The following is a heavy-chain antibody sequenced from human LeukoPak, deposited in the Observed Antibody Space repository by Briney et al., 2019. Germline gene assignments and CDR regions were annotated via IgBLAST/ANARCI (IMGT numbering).Heavy chain of an antibody. V-gene: IGHV3-48*01. CDR2: IRSISTI. J-gene: IGHJ4*02. CDR1: GFTFSSYS. Sequence: GVSLRLSCAASGFTFSSYSMNGVRQARGGGLEGLSYIRSISTIYSADSVKGRFTISRDNAKNSLYLQMNSLRAEDTAVYYCAKDGGTHFDHWGQGTLVTVSS. D-gene: IGHD1-26*01. CDR3: AKDGGTHFDH.